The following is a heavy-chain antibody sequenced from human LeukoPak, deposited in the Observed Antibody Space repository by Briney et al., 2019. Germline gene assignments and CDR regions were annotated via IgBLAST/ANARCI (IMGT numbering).Heavy chain of an antibody. V-gene: IGHV1-69*05. Sequence: SVKVSCKASGGTFSSYAISWVRQAPGQGLEWMGGIIPIFGTANYAQKFQGRVTITTDESTSTAYMELSSLRSEDTAVYYCARAYGSGIDAFDIWGQGTVVTVSS. CDR3: ARAYGSGIDAFDI. D-gene: IGHD3-10*01. J-gene: IGHJ3*02. CDR1: GGTFSSYA. CDR2: IIPIFGTA.